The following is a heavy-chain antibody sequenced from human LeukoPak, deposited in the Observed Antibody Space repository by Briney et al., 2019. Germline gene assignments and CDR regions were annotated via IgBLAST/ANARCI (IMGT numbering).Heavy chain of an antibody. CDR1: GGSISSSSYY. CDR3: ARVHGSGSYYPFDY. V-gene: IGHV4-39*07. J-gene: IGHJ4*02. CDR2: IYYSGST. D-gene: IGHD3-10*01. Sequence: SETLSLTCTVSGGSISSSSYYWGWIRQPPGKGLEWTGSIYYSGSTYYNPSLKSRVTISVDTSKNQFSLKLSSVTAADTAVYYCARVHGSGSYYPFDYWGQGTLVTVSS.